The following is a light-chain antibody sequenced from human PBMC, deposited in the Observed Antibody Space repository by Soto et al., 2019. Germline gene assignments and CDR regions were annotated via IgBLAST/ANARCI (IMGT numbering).Light chain of an antibody. J-gene: IGKJ1*01. Sequence: ESSLRQSPDSVSLSPGDRGTLSCRASQSFSRTFFAWYQQKPGQAPRLLIYGASSRATGIPDRFSGSGSGTDFTLTISRLEPEDFAVYYCQQYASSVTFGQGTKVEIK. V-gene: IGKV3-20*01. CDR1: QSFSRTF. CDR2: GAS. CDR3: QQYASSVT.